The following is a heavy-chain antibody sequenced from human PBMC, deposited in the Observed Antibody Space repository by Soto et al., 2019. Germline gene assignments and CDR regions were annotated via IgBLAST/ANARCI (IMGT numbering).Heavy chain of an antibody. CDR1: GVSISSYY. V-gene: IGHV4-59*01. CDR3: AGMKDIVVVVAADDAFDI. J-gene: IGHJ3*02. CDR2: IYYSGST. Sequence: SETLSLTCTVSGVSISSYYWSWIRQPPGKGLEWIGYIYYSGSTNYNPSLKSRVTISVDTSKNQFSLKLSSVTAADTAVYYCAGMKDIVVVVAADDAFDIWGQGTMVTVSS. D-gene: IGHD2-15*01.